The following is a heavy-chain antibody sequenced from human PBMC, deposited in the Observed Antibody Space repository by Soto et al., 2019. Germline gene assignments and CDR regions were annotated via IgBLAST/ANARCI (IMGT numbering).Heavy chain of an antibody. CDR1: GGTFSSYA. CDR3: ARQYSRTPGTCYLGDYSYWGKDI. V-gene: IGHV1-69*13. D-gene: IGHD2-15*01. CDR2: IIPIFGMA. J-gene: IGHJ6*02. Sequence: SVKVFCKASGGTFSSYAISWVRQAPGQGLAWMGVIIPIFGMADYAQKFRGRVAITAEESTSTGYMELSSLRSEDTAVYYCARQYSRTPGTCYLGDYSYWGKDIWGHWAAVTFA.